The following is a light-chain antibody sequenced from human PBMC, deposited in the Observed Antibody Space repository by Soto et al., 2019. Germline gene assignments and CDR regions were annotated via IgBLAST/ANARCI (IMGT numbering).Light chain of an antibody. J-gene: IGLJ3*02. V-gene: IGLV4-69*01. CDR1: SGYTNYA. Sequence: QLVLTQSPSASASLGASVKLTCTLSSGYTNYAIAWHQLQPEKGPRYLMKLNSDGRHSKGDGIPDRFSGSSSGAERYLTISSLRSEDEADYYCLTWGAGIWVFGGGTKLTVL. CDR2: LNSDGRH. CDR3: LTWGAGIWV.